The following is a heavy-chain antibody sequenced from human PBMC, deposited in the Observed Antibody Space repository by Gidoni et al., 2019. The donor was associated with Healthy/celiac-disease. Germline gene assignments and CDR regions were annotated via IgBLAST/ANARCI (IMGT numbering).Heavy chain of an antibody. J-gene: IGHJ3*02. CDR1: GGSISSYY. D-gene: IGHD1-26*01. CDR2: IYYSGST. CDR3: ARDRGSYFAHDAFDI. Sequence: QVQLQESGPGLVKPSETLSLTCTVSGGSISSYYWSWIRQPPGKGLEWIGYIYYSGSTNYNPSLKSRVTISVDTSKNLFSLKLSSVTAADTAVYYCARDRGSYFAHDAFDIWGQGTMVTVSS. V-gene: IGHV4-59*01.